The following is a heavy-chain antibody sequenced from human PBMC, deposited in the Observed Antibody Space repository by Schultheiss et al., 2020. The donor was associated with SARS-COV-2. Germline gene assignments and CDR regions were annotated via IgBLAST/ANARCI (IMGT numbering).Heavy chain of an antibody. D-gene: IGHD3-9*01. CDR3: ARVVVLRYFDWSQGELDP. V-gene: IGHV4-4*07. J-gene: IGHJ5*02. CDR2: IYTSGST. Sequence: SETLSLTCTVSGGSISSYYWSWIRQPAGKGLEWIGRIYTSGSTNYNPSLKSRVTMSVDTSKNQFSLKLSSVTAEDTAVYYCARVVVLRYFDWSQGELDPWGQGTLVTVSS. CDR1: GGSISSYY.